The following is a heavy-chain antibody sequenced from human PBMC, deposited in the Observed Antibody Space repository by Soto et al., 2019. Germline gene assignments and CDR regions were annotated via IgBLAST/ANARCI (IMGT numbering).Heavy chain of an antibody. CDR3: ARESGDWPLNWFDP. J-gene: IGHJ5*02. Sequence: LRLSCAASGFTFNTYTMHWVRQAPGKGLEWVAVISYDGSNKYYADSVKGRFTISRDNSKNTLYLQMNGLTAEDTAVYYCARESGDWPLNWFDPWGQGTLVTVSS. V-gene: IGHV3-30*04. D-gene: IGHD2-21*02. CDR1: GFTFNTYT. CDR2: ISYDGSNK.